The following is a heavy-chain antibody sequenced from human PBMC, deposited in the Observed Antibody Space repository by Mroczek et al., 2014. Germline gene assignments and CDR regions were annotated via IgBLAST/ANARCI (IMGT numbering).Heavy chain of an antibody. D-gene: IGHD3-3*01. J-gene: IGHJ4*02. CDR2: MNPNSGNT. V-gene: IGHV1-8*01. CDR1: GYTFTSYD. CDR3: ARGNSGPFWSGYYHPSDY. Sequence: VQLQQSGAEVKKPGASVKVSCKASGYTFTSYDINWVRQATGQGLEWMGWMNPNSGNTGYAQKFQGRVTMTRNTSISTAYMELSSLRSEDTAVYYCARGNSGPFWSGYYHPSDYWGQGTLVTVSS.